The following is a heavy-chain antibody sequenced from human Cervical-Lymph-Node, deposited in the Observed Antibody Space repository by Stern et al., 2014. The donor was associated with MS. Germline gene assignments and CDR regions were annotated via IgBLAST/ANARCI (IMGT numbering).Heavy chain of an antibody. J-gene: IGHJ6*02. CDR3: ARAFCTGGVCYSFPFYGMDV. CDR2: INWDGGST. Sequence: VQLVESGGGVVRPGRSLRLSCAASGFTFEDYGMSWVRQAPGKGLEWVPAINWDGGSTVYAGSVQGRFTISRDNAKNSLYLQMNSLRAEDTALYHCARAFCTGGVCYSFPFYGMDVWGQGTTVTVSS. D-gene: IGHD2-8*02. CDR1: GFTFEDYG. V-gene: IGHV3-20*01.